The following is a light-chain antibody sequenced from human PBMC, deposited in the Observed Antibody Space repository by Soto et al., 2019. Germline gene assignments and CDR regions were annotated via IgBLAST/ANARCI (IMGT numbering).Light chain of an antibody. CDR2: DDS. J-gene: IGLJ2*01. V-gene: IGLV3-21*02. Sequence: SYELTQPPSVSVAPGQTARITCGGNNIGSKSVHWSQQKPGQAPVLVVYDDSDRPSGIPERFSGSNSGNTATLIISGVEAGDEADYYCQVWDGDNDHGVFGGGTQLTVL. CDR3: QVWDGDNDHGV. CDR1: NIGSKS.